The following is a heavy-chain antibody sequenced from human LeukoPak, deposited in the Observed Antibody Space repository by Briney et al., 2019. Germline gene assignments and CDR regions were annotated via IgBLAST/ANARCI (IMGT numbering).Heavy chain of an antibody. D-gene: IGHD6-13*01. V-gene: IGHV3-21*01. Sequence: PRRSLRLSCAASGFTFSTYSMNWVCRAPGEGLEWVSSISDTSTYIYYADSVKGRFTMSRDNAKNSLYLQMNSLRAEDTAVYYCVKSSSPERHNDAFDIWGQGTMVTVSS. CDR2: ISDTSTYI. CDR3: VKSSSPERHNDAFDI. J-gene: IGHJ3*02. CDR1: GFTFSTYS.